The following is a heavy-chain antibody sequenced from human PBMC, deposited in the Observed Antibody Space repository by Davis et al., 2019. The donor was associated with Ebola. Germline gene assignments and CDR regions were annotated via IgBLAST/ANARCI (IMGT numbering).Heavy chain of an antibody. Sequence: PGGSLRLSCAASGFTFRSHWMSWVRQAPGKGLEWVANIKQDGSEKYYVDSVKGRFTISRDNAKNSLFLQMKSLRVDDTAVYYCARDGTSSWPNHYGMDVWGQGITVTVSS. V-gene: IGHV3-7*03. CDR3: ARDGTSSWPNHYGMDV. D-gene: IGHD6-13*01. J-gene: IGHJ6*02. CDR1: GFTFRSHW. CDR2: IKQDGSEK.